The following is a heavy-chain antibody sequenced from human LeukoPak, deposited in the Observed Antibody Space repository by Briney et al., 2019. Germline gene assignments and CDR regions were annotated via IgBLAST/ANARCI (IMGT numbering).Heavy chain of an antibody. D-gene: IGHD5-12*01. V-gene: IGHV3-23*01. CDR3: AKDSGYDSDAFDI. Sequence: GGSLRLSCAASGFTLSSYAMSWVRQAPGKGLEWVSAISGSGGSTYYADSVKGRFTISRDNSKNTLYLQMNSLRAEDTAVYYCAKDSGYDSDAFDIWGQGTMVTVSS. CDR2: ISGSGGST. CDR1: GFTLSSYA. J-gene: IGHJ3*02.